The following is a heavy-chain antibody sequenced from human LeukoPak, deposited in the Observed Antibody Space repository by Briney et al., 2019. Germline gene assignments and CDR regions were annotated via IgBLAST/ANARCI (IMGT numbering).Heavy chain of an antibody. CDR1: GFTFSSYA. CDR2: ISYDGSNK. J-gene: IGHJ4*02. D-gene: IGHD4-17*01. V-gene: IGHV3-30-3*01. Sequence: GGSLRLSCAASGFTFSSYAMHWVRQAPGKGLEWVAVISYDGSNKYYADSVKGRFTISRDNSKNTLYLQMNSLRAEDTAVYYCAKDLGYGDYLIDYWGQGTLVTVSS. CDR3: AKDLGYGDYLIDY.